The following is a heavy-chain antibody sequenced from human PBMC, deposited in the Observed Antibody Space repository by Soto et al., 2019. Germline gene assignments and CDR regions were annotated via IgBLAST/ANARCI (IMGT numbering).Heavy chain of an antibody. Sequence: SVKVSCKASGGTFSSYAISWVRQAPGQGLEWMGGTIPIFGTANYAQKFQGRVTITADESTSTAYMELSSLRSEDTAVYYCARRFYDSSGYYYYYYYYGMDVWGQGTTVTVSS. CDR3: ARRFYDSSGYYYYYYYYGMDV. J-gene: IGHJ6*02. CDR2: TIPIFGTA. D-gene: IGHD3-22*01. V-gene: IGHV1-69*13. CDR1: GGTFSSYA.